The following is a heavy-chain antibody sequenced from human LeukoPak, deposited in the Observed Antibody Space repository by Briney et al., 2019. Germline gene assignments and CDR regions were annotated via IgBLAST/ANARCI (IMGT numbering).Heavy chain of an antibody. D-gene: IGHD3-10*01. Sequence: SETLSLTCTVSGGSISSYYWSWIRQPPGKGLEWIGYIYYRGSTNYNPSLKSRVTISVDTSKNQFSLKLSSVTAADTAVYYCARVVGGSTYYFDYWGQGTLVTVSS. CDR3: ARVVGGSTYYFDY. J-gene: IGHJ4*02. CDR1: GGSISSYY. CDR2: IYYRGST. V-gene: IGHV4-59*01.